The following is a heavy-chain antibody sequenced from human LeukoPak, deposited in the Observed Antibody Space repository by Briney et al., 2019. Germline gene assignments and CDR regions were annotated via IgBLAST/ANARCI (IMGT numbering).Heavy chain of an antibody. CDR3: ARVRYSLAY. J-gene: IGHJ4*02. CDR1: GGSFIGYY. Sequence: SETLSLTCAVYGGSFIGYYWSWIRQPPGKGLEWIGEINHSGSTNYNPSLKSRVTISVDTSKNQFSLNLRSVTAADTAVYYCARVRYSLAYWGQGTLVTVSS. V-gene: IGHV4-34*01. CDR2: INHSGST. D-gene: IGHD5-18*01.